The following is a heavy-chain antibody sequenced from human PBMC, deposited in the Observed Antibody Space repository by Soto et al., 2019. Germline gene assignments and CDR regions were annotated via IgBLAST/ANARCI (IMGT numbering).Heavy chain of an antibody. V-gene: IGHV4-39*01. CDR2: VFSSGSP. CDR3: ARHYNTGAFFDF. D-gene: IGHD1-20*01. J-gene: IGHJ4*02. CDR1: GGSISTSHY. Sequence: QLHLQESGPRLVKYSETLSLTCTVSGGSISTSHYWGWVRQPPGKGLEWIGSVFSSGSPYYSPSFKSRITLDVDTSKNQFSLTVSSVTATDTAVYFCARHYNTGAFFDFWGPGNLVTVSS.